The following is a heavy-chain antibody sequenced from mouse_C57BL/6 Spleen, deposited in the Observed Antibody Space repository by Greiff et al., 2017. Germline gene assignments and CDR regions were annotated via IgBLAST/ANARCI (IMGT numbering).Heavy chain of an antibody. V-gene: IGHV3-6*01. CDR3: ARGELLSAMDY. CDR1: GYSITSGYY. Sequence: VQLQQSGPGLVKPSQSLSLTCSVTGYSITSGYYWNWIRQFPGNKLEWMGYISYDGSNNYNPSLKNRISITRDTSKNQFFLKLNSVTTEDTATYYCARGELLSAMDYWGQGTSVTVSS. D-gene: IGHD1-1*01. CDR2: ISYDGSN. J-gene: IGHJ4*01.